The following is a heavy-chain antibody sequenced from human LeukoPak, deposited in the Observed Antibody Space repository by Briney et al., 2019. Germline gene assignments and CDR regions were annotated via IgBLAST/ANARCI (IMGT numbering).Heavy chain of an antibody. CDR1: GFTLSSYG. J-gene: IGHJ4*02. V-gene: IGHV3-30*02. D-gene: IGHD3-22*01. CDR3: AKEGVVDYDSRGYYYGHFGF. CDR2: IRYDGSNK. Sequence: PGGSLRLSCAASGFTLSSYGMHWVRQAPGKGLEGVAFIRYDGSNKYYADSVKGRFTISRDNSKNTLYLQMNSLRAEDTAVYYCAKEGVVDYDSRGYYYGHFGFWGQGTLVIVSS.